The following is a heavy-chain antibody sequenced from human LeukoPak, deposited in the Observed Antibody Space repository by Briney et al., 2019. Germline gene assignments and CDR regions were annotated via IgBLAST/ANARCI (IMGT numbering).Heavy chain of an antibody. D-gene: IGHD3-3*01. CDR2: IYYSGST. CDR1: GGSISSGGYY. CDR3: ARDEFKYYDFWSGESDYYYYYYMDV. V-gene: IGHV4-31*03. J-gene: IGHJ6*03. Sequence: SETLSLTCTVSGGSISSGGYYWSWIRQHPGKGLEWIGYIYYSGSTYYNPSLKSRVTISVDTSKNQFSLKLSSVTAADTAVYYCARDEFKYYDFWSGESDYYYYYYMDVWGKGTTVTVSS.